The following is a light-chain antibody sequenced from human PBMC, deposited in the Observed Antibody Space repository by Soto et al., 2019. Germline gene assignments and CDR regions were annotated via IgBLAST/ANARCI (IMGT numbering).Light chain of an antibody. CDR1: SSDVGSYNL. J-gene: IGLJ2*01. V-gene: IGLV2-23*01. CDR2: EGS. Sequence: QSALTQPASVSGSPGQSITISCTGTSSDVGSYNLVSWYQQHPGKAPKLMIHEGSKRPSGVSNRFSGSKSGNTASLTISGLQAEDEADYYCCSYAGSSTLGVFGGGTKLTVL. CDR3: CSYAGSSTLGV.